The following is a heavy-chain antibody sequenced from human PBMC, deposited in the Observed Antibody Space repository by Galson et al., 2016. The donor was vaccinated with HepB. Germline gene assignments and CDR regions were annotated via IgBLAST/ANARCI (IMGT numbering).Heavy chain of an antibody. Sequence: SLRLSCAASGFTFSYYSMNWVRQAPGKGLEWVSSISSSSSYIYYADSVKGRFTISRDNAKNSLYLQMNSLRAEDTAVYYCARDLLNIYGPSGYFDLWGRGTLVTVSS. V-gene: IGHV3-21*01. CDR3: ARDLLNIYGPSGYFDL. J-gene: IGHJ2*01. D-gene: IGHD4-17*01. CDR1: GFTFSYYS. CDR2: ISSSSSYI.